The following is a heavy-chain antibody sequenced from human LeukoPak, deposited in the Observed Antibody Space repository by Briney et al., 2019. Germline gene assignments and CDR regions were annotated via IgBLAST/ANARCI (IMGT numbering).Heavy chain of an antibody. CDR2: ISWNSGSI. CDR3: ASGVFGVVINSGYYMDV. Sequence: GGSLRLSCAASGFTFDDYAMHWVRQAPGKGLEWVSGISWNSGSIGYADSVKGRFTISRDNAKNSLYLQMNSLRAEDTAVYYCASGVFGVVINSGYYMDVWGKGTTVTVSS. J-gene: IGHJ6*03. V-gene: IGHV3-9*01. D-gene: IGHD3-3*01. CDR1: GFTFDDYA.